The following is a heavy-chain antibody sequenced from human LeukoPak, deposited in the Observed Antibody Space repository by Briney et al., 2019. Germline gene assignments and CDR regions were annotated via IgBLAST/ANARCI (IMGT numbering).Heavy chain of an antibody. CDR1: GFTFDDYT. V-gene: IGHV3-43*01. Sequence: GGSLRLSCAASGFTFDDYTMHWVRQAPGKGLEWVSLISWDGGSTYYADSVKGRFTISRDNSKNSLYLQMNSLRTEDTALYYCAKEGDGYNPLYYYYGMDVWGQGTTVTVSS. D-gene: IGHD5-24*01. CDR2: ISWDGGST. CDR3: AKEGDGYNPLYYYYGMDV. J-gene: IGHJ6*02.